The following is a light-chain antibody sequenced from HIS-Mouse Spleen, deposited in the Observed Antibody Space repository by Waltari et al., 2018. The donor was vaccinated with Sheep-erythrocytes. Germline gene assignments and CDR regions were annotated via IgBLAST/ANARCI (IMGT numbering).Light chain of an antibody. V-gene: IGKV1-39*01. J-gene: IGKJ4*01. CDR1: QSISSY. CDR2: AAS. Sequence: DIQMTQSPSSLSASLGDRVTITRRASQSISSYLNWYQQKPGKAPKLLIYAASSLQSGVPSRFSGSGSGTDFTLTISSLQPEDFATYYCQQSYSTPPTFGGGTKVEIK. CDR3: QQSYSTPPT.